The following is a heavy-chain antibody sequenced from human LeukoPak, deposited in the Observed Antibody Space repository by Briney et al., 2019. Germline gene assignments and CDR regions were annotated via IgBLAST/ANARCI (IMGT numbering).Heavy chain of an antibody. V-gene: IGHV4-30-4*01. J-gene: IGHJ3*02. CDR2: IYYSGST. Sequence: PSQTLSLTCTVSGGSISSGDYYWSWIRQPPGKGREWIGYIYYSGSTYYNPSLKSRVTISVDTSKNQFSLKLSSVTAADTAVYYCARDLRVVTGRAFDIWGQGTMVTVSS. D-gene: IGHD2-21*02. CDR3: ARDLRVVTGRAFDI. CDR1: GGSISSGDYY.